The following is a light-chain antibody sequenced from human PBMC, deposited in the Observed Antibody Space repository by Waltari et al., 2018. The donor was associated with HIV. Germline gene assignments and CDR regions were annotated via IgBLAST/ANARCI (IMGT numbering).Light chain of an antibody. Sequence: QSVLTQPPSASGTPGQRVTISCSGSSSNIGSNTVNWYQELPGTAPKLLIYSNKRRPAGVPDRVPGSKSGTSASLASSGLQSEDEADYYCAAWDDSLNGPGVVFGGGTKLTVL. CDR1: SSNIGSNT. CDR3: AAWDDSLNGPGVV. J-gene: IGLJ2*01. CDR2: SNK. V-gene: IGLV1-44*01.